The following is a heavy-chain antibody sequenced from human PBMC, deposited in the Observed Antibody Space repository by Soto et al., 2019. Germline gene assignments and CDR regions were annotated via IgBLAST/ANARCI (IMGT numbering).Heavy chain of an antibody. V-gene: IGHV1-18*01. J-gene: IGHJ1*01. Sequence: ASVKVSCKASGYTFTSYVISWVRQAPGKGLEWMGWISAYNGNTNYAQKLQGRVTMTTDTSTSTAYMELRSLRSDDTAVYYCAREPLTKMATRALQHWGQGTLVTVSS. CDR3: AREPLTKMATRALQH. CDR2: ISAYNGNT. D-gene: IGHD5-12*01. CDR1: GYTFTSYV.